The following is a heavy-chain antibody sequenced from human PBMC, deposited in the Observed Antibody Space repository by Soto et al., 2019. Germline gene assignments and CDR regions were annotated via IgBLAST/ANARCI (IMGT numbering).Heavy chain of an antibody. CDR1: GFTFSSYW. CDR2: IKQDGSEK. D-gene: IGHD3-16*01. CDR3: ARDSHAGGHYMDV. Sequence: PGGSLRLSCAASGFTFSSYWMSWVRQAPGKGLEWVANIKQDGSEKYYVDSVKGRFTISRDNAKNSLYLQMNSLRAEDTAVYYCARDSHAGGHYMDVWGKGTTVTVSS. V-gene: IGHV3-7*01. J-gene: IGHJ6*03.